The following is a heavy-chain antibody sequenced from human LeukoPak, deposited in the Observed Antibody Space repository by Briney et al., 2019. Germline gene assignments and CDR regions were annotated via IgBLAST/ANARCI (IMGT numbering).Heavy chain of an antibody. Sequence: GSLRLSCAASGFTFSSYAMHWVRQAPGKGLEWVAVISYDGSNKYYADSVKGRFTISRDNSKNTLYLQMNSLRAEDTAVYYCARFYTYDSSGYYYGPFGYWGQGTLVTVSS. CDR1: GFTFSSYA. CDR3: ARFYTYDSSGYYYGPFGY. J-gene: IGHJ4*02. D-gene: IGHD3-22*01. V-gene: IGHV3-30*01. CDR2: ISYDGSNK.